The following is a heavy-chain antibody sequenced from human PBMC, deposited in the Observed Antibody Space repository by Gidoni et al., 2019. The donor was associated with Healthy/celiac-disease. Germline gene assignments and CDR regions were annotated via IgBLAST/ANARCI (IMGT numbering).Heavy chain of an antibody. D-gene: IGHD2-21*01. CDR1: GGSISSSSYY. CDR3: ARSPLLLKAFDI. V-gene: IGHV4-39*01. J-gene: IGHJ3*02. CDR2: IYYSGST. Sequence: QLHLQESGPGLVKPSETLSLTCTVPGGSISSSSYYWGWIRQPPGKGLEWIGSIYYSGSTYYNPSLKSRVTISVDTSKNQFSLKLSSVTAADTAVYYCARSPLLLKAFDIWGQGTMVTVSS.